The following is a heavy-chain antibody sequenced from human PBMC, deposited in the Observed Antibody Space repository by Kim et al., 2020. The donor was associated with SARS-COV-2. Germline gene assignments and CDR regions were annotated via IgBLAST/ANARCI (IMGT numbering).Heavy chain of an antibody. CDR1: GYTFTSYG. D-gene: IGHD2-15*01. CDR2: ISAYNGNT. CDR3: ARDYGGRGPNYYYGMDV. V-gene: IGHV1-18*01. Sequence: ASVKVSCKASGYTFTSYGIIWVRQAPGQGLEWMGWISAYNGNTNYAQKLQGRVTMTTDTSTSTAYMELRSLRSDDTAVYYCARDYGGRGPNYYYGMDVWGQGTTVTVSS. J-gene: IGHJ6*02.